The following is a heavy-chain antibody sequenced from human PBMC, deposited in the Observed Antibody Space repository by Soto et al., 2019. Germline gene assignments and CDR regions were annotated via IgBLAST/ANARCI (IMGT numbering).Heavy chain of an antibody. V-gene: IGHV4-39*01. CDR2: IYHSGTT. CDR3: ARRTTTIFD. Sequence: SETLSLTCNVSGGSITTTNYYWGWVRQPPGKGLEWIASIYHSGTTYYNPSLKSRVTASVDTSKNQFSLKLNSVTASDAAVYYCARRTTTIFDWGQGTLVTVSS. D-gene: IGHD3-3*01. CDR1: GGSITTTNYY. J-gene: IGHJ4*02.